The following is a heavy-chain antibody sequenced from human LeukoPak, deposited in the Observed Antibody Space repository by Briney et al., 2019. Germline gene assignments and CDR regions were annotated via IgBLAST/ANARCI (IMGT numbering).Heavy chain of an antibody. CDR3: ARAGPGGLRLIDY. D-gene: IGHD5-12*01. V-gene: IGHV4-30-4*01. CDR1: GGSISSGDYY. J-gene: IGHJ4*02. Sequence: SETLSLTCTVSGGSISSGDYYWSWIRQPPGKGLEWIGYIYFNGYTYYNPSLKSRVTISVDRSKNQFSLKLSSVTAADTAVYYCARAGPGGLRLIDYWGQGTLVTVSS. CDR2: IYFNGYT.